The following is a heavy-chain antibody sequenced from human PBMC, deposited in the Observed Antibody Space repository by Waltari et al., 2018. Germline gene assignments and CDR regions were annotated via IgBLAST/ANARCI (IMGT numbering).Heavy chain of an antibody. V-gene: IGHV4-39*07. CDR2: IYYSGST. CDR1: GGSISSSRYS. Sequence: QLQLQESGPGLVKPSETLSLTCTVSGGSISSSRYSWGWIRQPPGKGLEWIGSIYYSGSTYYNPSLKSRVTISVDTSKNQFSLKLSSVTAADTAVYYCARGSYSSGWYIGYWGQGTLVTVSS. J-gene: IGHJ4*02. D-gene: IGHD6-19*01. CDR3: ARGSYSSGWYIGY.